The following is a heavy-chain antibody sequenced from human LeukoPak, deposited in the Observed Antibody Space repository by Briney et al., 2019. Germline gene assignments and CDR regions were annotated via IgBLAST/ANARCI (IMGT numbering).Heavy chain of an antibody. J-gene: IGHJ5*02. Sequence: ASVKVSCKASGYTFTGYYMHWVRQAPGQGLEWMGWINPNSGGTNYAQKFQGRVTMTRDTSISTAYMELSRLRSDDTAVYYCARDPPDIAARLPSPYNWFDPWGQGTLVTVSS. CDR3: ARDPPDIAARLPSPYNWFDP. CDR1: GYTFTGYY. D-gene: IGHD6-6*01. CDR2: INPNSGGT. V-gene: IGHV1-2*02.